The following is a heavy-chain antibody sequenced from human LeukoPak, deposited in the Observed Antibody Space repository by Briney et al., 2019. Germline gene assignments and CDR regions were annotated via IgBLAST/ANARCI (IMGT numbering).Heavy chain of an antibody. J-gene: IGHJ4*02. Sequence: GGSLRLSCAASGFTFSSHWMSWVRQAPGKGLEWVANIKQDGSEKYYVDSVKGRFTISRDNAKNSLYLQMNSLRAEDTAVYYCARDRVWTVLYWGQGTLVTVSS. CDR3: ARDRVWTVLY. CDR1: GFTFSSHW. D-gene: IGHD6-13*01. V-gene: IGHV3-7*01. CDR2: IKQDGSEK.